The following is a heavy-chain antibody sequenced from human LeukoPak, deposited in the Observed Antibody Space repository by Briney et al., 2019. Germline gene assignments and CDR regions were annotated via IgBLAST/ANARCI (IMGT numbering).Heavy chain of an antibody. CDR3: ASVDGGSYYCYYGMDV. V-gene: IGHV4-31*03. CDR2: IYYSGST. Sequence: SETLSLTCTVSGGSISSGGYYWSWIRQHPGKGLEWIGYIYYSGSTYYNPSLKSRVTISVDTSKNQFSLKLSSVTAADTAVYYCASVDGGSYYCYYGMDVWGQGTTVTVSS. CDR1: GGSISSGGYY. J-gene: IGHJ6*02. D-gene: IGHD4-23*01.